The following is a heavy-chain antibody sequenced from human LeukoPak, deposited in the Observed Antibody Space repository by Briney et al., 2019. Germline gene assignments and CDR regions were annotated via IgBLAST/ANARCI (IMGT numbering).Heavy chain of an antibody. CDR3: ARYRVGATTRLIYFDY. CDR1: GYTFTGYY. V-gene: IGHV1-2*02. D-gene: IGHD1-26*01. CDR2: INPNSGGT. Sequence: ASVKVSCKASGYTFTGYYMHRVRQAPGQGLEWMGWINPNSGGTNYAQKFQGRVTMTRDTSISTAYMELSRLRSDDTAVYYCARYRVGATTRLIYFDYWGQGTLVTVSS. J-gene: IGHJ4*02.